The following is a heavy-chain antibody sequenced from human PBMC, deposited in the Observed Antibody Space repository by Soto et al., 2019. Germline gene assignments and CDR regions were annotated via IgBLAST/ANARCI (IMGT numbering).Heavy chain of an antibody. Sequence: ASVKVSCKASGYTFTSYDINWVRQASGQGPEWLGWMNPNSGDTGYAQNFQGRVTMTRDTSKRTAYMELSSLRSEDTAVYYCARVGGNWNDDYFDYWGQGTLVTVSS. J-gene: IGHJ4*02. V-gene: IGHV1-8*02. CDR1: GYTFTSYD. CDR3: ARVGGNWNDDYFDY. D-gene: IGHD1-1*01. CDR2: MNPNSGDT.